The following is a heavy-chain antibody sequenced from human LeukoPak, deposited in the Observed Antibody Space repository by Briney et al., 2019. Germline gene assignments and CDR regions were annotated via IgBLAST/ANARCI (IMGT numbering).Heavy chain of an antibody. CDR1: GYTFTGYY. J-gene: IGHJ4*02. CDR3: ARWAKNYGSGSYYNPYYFDY. D-gene: IGHD3-10*01. Sequence: ASVKVSCKASGYTFTGYYMHWVRQAPGQGLKWMGWINPNSGGTNYAQKFQGRVTMTRDTSISTAYMELSRLRSDDTAVYYCARWAKNYGSGSYYNPYYFDYWGQGTLVTVSS. CDR2: INPNSGGT. V-gene: IGHV1-2*02.